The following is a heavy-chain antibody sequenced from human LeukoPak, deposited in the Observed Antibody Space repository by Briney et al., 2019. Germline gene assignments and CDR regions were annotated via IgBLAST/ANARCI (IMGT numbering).Heavy chain of an antibody. V-gene: IGHV3-30*18. CDR1: GFTFSSYG. CDR3: AKLIAAAGNFDY. Sequence: GGSLRLSCAASGFTFSSYGMHRVRQAPGKGLEWVAVISYDGSNKYYADSVKGRFTISRDNSKNTLYLQMNSLRAEDTAVYYCAKLIAAAGNFDYWGQGTLVTVSS. J-gene: IGHJ4*02. D-gene: IGHD6-13*01. CDR2: ISYDGSNK.